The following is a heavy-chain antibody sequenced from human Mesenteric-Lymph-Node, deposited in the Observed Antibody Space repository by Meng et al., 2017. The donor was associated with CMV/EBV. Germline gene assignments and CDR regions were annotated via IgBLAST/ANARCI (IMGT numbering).Heavy chain of an antibody. D-gene: IGHD2-8*01. V-gene: IGHV3-7*01. CDR2: IKEDGSEK. CDR1: GFTFNVYW. J-gene: IGHJ6*02. Sequence: GESLKISCAASGFTFNVYWMSWVRQAPGKGLEWVANIKEDGSEKYYVDSMKGRITISRDNANNSLYLQMNSLRAEDTAVYYCAREKYCTNGVCYPDYSFYGMDVWGQGTTVTVSS. CDR3: AREKYCTNGVCYPDYSFYGMDV.